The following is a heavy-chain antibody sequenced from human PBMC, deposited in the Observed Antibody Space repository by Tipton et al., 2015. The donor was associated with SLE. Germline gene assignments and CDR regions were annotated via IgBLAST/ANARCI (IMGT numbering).Heavy chain of an antibody. CDR3: VRGALGDWYFDL. Sequence: SLRLSCAASGFTFSSYWMHWVRQAPGKGLVWVSRSNNDGISTNYADSVKGRFTISRDDAKNTLYLKMDSLRAEDTAVYYCVRGALGDWYFDLWGRGALVTVSS. CDR2: SNNDGIST. J-gene: IGHJ2*01. D-gene: IGHD3-16*01. CDR1: GFTFSSYW. V-gene: IGHV3-74*01.